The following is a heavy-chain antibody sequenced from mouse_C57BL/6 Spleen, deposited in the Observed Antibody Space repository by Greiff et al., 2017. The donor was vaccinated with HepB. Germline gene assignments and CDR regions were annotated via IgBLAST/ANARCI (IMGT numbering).Heavy chain of an antibody. J-gene: IGHJ2*01. D-gene: IGHD1-1*01. CDR2: IYPGDGDT. V-gene: IGHV1-82*01. Sequence: VQLQQSGPELVKPGASVKISCKASGYAFSSSWMNWVKQRPGKGLEWIGRIYPGDGDTNYNGKFKGKATLTADKSSSTAYMQLSSLTSEDSAVYFCARSGTTVVAGDYWGQGPTLTVSS. CDR1: GYAFSSSW. CDR3: ARSGTTVVAGDY.